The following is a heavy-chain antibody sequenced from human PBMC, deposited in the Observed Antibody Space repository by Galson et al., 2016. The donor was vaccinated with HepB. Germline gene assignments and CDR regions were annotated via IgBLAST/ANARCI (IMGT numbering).Heavy chain of an antibody. CDR3: ARWGDFRALEY. V-gene: IGHV3-33*01. CDR2: IWYDGSNK. CDR1: GFTFRSHG. D-gene: IGHD3-16*01. Sequence: CAASGFTFRSHGMHWFRQAPGKGLEWVAVIWYDGSNKYYADSVKGRFTISRDNSKNMLFLQMNSLRAEDTAVYYCARWGDFRALEYWGQGTLVTVSS. J-gene: IGHJ4*02.